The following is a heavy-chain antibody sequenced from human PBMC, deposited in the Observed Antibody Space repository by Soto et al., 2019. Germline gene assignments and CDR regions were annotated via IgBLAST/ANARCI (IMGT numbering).Heavy chain of an antibody. V-gene: IGHV3-64*01. D-gene: IGHD1-20*01. CDR3: ARPITGTTSSAFDI. Sequence: GGSLRLSCAASGGTFSSYAMHWVRQAPGKGLEYVSAISSNGGSTYYANSVKGRFTISRDNSKNTLYLQMGSLRAEDMAVYYCARPITGTTSSAFDIWGQGTMVTVSS. CDR2: ISSNGGST. J-gene: IGHJ3*02. CDR1: GGTFSSYA.